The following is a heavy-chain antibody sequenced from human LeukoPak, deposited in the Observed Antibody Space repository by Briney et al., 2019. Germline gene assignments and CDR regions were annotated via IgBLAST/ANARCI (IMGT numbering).Heavy chain of an antibody. Sequence: PSETLSLTCTVSGGSISSYYWNWIRQPAGEGLEWIGRIYSSGSTNYNPSLKSRVTMSVDTSKKQFSLKLRSVTAADTAVYYCARDPSSVGGRFDPWGQGTLVAVSS. CDR1: GGSISSYY. CDR2: IYSSGST. D-gene: IGHD3-10*01. V-gene: IGHV4-4*07. J-gene: IGHJ5*02. CDR3: ARDPSSVGGRFDP.